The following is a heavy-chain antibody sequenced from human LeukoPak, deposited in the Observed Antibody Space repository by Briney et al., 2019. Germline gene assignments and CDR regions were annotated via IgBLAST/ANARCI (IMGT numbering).Heavy chain of an antibody. Sequence: GGSLRLSCAASGFTFSSYAISWVRQAPGQGLEWMGGIIPIFGTANYAQKFQGRVTITADKSTSTAYMELGSLRSEDTAVYYCARAWVDIVATILKQGGEGWENYFDYWGQGTLVTVSS. J-gene: IGHJ4*02. CDR2: IIPIFGTA. CDR3: ARAWVDIVATILKQGGEGWENYFDY. V-gene: IGHV1-69*06. CDR1: GFTFSSYA. D-gene: IGHD5-12*01.